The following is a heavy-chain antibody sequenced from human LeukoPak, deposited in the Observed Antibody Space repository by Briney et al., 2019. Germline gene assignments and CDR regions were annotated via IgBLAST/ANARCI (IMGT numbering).Heavy chain of an antibody. CDR1: GYNFISYD. J-gene: IGHJ4*02. CDR2: INPNSGGT. Sequence: GASVKVSCKSSGYNFISYDINWVRQAPGQGLEWMGWINPNSGGTNYAQKFQGRVTMTRDTSISTAYMELSRLRSDDTAVYYCARDVEYSSERFNYWGQGTLVTVSS. CDR3: ARDVEYSSERFNY. D-gene: IGHD6-19*01. V-gene: IGHV1-2*02.